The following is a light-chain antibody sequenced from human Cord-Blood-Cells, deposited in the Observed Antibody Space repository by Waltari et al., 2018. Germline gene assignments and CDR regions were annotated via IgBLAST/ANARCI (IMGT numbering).Light chain of an antibody. CDR1: QSISSW. CDR3: QQYNSYSPYT. Sequence: DIQMTQSPSTLSASVGDRVTITCRASQSISSWLAWYQQKPGKAPKLLICESSSLESGVPTRFSGSGSWTEFTLTNRSLQPDYFATYYCQQYNSYSPYTFGQGTKLEIK. V-gene: IGKV1-5*01. J-gene: IGKJ2*01. CDR2: ESS.